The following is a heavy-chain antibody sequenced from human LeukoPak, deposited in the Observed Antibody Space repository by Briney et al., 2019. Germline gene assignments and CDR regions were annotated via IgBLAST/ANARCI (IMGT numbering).Heavy chain of an antibody. J-gene: IGHJ6*02. CDR2: INPNSGGT. D-gene: IGHD3-10*01. CDR3: ARVWGPLWFGELFSRYYGMDV. Sequence: GASVKVSCKASGYTFTGYYMHWVRQAPGQGLEWMGWINPNSGGTNYAQKFQGRVTMTRDTSISTAYMELSRLRSDDTAVYYCARVWGPLWFGELFSRYYGMDVWGQGTTVTVSS. V-gene: IGHV1-2*02. CDR1: GYTFTGYY.